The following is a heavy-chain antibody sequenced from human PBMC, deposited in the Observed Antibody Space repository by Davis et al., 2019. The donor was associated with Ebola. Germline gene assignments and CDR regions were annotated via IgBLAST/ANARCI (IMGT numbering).Heavy chain of an antibody. Sequence: SVKVSCKASGYTFTSYHIYRVRQAPGQGPEWMGGIIPMFGSANYAPKFQGRVTITADEFTSTAYMELSSLRSEDTAVYYCAIRITGPNEYYYTMDVWGQGTTVTVSS. J-gene: IGHJ6*02. V-gene: IGHV1-69*13. CDR3: AIRITGPNEYYYTMDV. CDR2: IIPMFGSA. D-gene: IGHD1-20*01. CDR1: GYTFTSYH.